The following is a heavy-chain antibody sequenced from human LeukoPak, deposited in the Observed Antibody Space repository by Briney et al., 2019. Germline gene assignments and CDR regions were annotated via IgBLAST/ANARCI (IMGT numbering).Heavy chain of an antibody. V-gene: IGHV1-18*01. D-gene: IGHD1-26*01. CDR1: GGTFSSYA. J-gene: IGHJ4*02. Sequence: ASVTVSCKASGGTFSSYAISWVRQAPGQGLEWMGWISAYNGNTNYAQKLQGRVTMTTDTSTSTAYMELRSLRADDTAVYYCARDKWDSGSHGFDYWGQGTLVTVSS. CDR3: ARDKWDSGSHGFDY. CDR2: ISAYNGNT.